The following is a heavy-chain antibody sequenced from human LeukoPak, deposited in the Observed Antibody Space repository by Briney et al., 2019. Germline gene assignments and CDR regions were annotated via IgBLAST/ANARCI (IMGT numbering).Heavy chain of an antibody. V-gene: IGHV1-69*05. Sequence: GASVKVSCKASGGTFSSYAISWVRQAPGQGVEWMGRIIPIFGTANYAQQFQGRVTITTDESTSTAYMELSSLRSEDTAVYYCASRHLPVAGTFDYWGQGTLVTVSS. CDR1: GGTFSSYA. D-gene: IGHD6-19*01. CDR2: IIPIFGTA. CDR3: ASRHLPVAGTFDY. J-gene: IGHJ4*02.